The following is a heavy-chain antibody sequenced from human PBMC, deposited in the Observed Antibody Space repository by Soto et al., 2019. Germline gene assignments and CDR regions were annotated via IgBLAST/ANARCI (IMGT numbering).Heavy chain of an antibody. CDR2: IIPIFGTA. Sequence: QVQLVQSGAEVKKPGSSVKVSCKASGGTFSSYAISWVRQAPGQGLEWMGGIIPIFGTANYAQKFQGRVTITADESTSTAYMELSSLRSEDTAVYYCARVPYYYDSSGYYQFDYWGQGTLVTVSS. J-gene: IGHJ4*02. D-gene: IGHD3-22*01. CDR3: ARVPYYYDSSGYYQFDY. CDR1: GGTFSSYA. V-gene: IGHV1-69*01.